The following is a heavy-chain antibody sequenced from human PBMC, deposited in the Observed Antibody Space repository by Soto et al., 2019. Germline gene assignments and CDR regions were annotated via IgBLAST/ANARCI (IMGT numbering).Heavy chain of an antibody. CDR3: AASDSSRWQHEY. D-gene: IGHD6-13*01. V-gene: IGHV1-69*01. Sequence: QVQLVQSGAEMKKPGSSVKVSCKVSGDSFSSYAISWVRQAPGEGLEWVGGIITIFETANYAQNFQGRVTITAVDATTTAYLEVTRLRPQDTDVFYCAASDSSRWQHEYWGQGTLITV. CDR1: GDSFSSYA. J-gene: IGHJ4*02. CDR2: IITIFETA.